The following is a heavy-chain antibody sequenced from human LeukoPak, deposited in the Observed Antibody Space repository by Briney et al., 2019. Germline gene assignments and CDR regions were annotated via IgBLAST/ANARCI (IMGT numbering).Heavy chain of an antibody. V-gene: IGHV3-48*04. D-gene: IGHD3-10*01. CDR3: ARDYDPYYYGSGSYYNAQPYGMDV. CDR1: GFTFSSYS. J-gene: IGHJ6*02. CDR2: ISSSSSTI. Sequence: GGSLRLSCAASGFTFSSYSMNWVRQAPGKGLEWVSYISSSSSTIYYADSVKGRFTISRDNAKNSLYLQMNSLRAEDTAVYYCARDYDPYYYGSGSYYNAQPYGMDVWGQGTTVTVSS.